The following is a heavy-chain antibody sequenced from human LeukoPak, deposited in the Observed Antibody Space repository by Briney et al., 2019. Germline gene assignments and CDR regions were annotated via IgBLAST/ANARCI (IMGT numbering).Heavy chain of an antibody. J-gene: IGHJ4*02. Sequence: SETLSLTCAVYGGSFSGYYWSWIRQHPGKGLEWIGYIYYSGSTYYNPSLKSRVTISVDTSKNQFSLKLSSVTAADTAVYYCARVCPVWQQQTYYFDYWGQGTLVTVSS. CDR2: IYYSGST. CDR1: GGSFSGYY. CDR3: ARVCPVWQQQTYYFDY. V-gene: IGHV4-31*11. D-gene: IGHD6-13*01.